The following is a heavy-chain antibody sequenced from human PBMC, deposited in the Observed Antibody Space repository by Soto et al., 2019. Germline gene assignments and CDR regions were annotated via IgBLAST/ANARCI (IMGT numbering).Heavy chain of an antibody. CDR1: GYTFRAYR. Sequence: QVQVVQSGAEVNKPGASVKVSCKASGYTFRAYRMNWVRQAPGQRLEWMGWINGVNGNTEYSQTFQGRVTITRDTSASIAYMELSSLRPEDTAVYYCARGSNAGLDYWGQGTLVTVSS. CDR2: INGVNGNT. V-gene: IGHV1-3*01. J-gene: IGHJ4*02. CDR3: ARGSNAGLDY. D-gene: IGHD4-4*01.